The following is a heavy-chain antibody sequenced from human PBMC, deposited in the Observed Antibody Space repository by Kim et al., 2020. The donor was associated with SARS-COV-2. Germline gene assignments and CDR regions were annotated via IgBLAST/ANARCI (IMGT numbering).Heavy chain of an antibody. J-gene: IGHJ4*02. D-gene: IGHD6-6*01. CDR1: GFTFSSAW. V-gene: IGHV3-15*01. CDR2: IKSKTDGGTT. CDR3: TTGLWYSDSSRSEGRRRGDY. Sequence: GGSLRLSCAASGFTFSSAWMSWVRQAPGKGLEWVGRIKSKTDGGTTDYAAPVKGTFTISRDDSKNTLYLQMNSLKTEDTAVYYCTTGLWYSDSSRSEGRRRGDYWGQGTLVTVSS.